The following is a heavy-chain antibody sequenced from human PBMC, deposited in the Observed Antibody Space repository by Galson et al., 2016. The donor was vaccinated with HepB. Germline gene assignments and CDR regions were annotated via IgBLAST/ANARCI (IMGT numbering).Heavy chain of an antibody. CDR1: GFTFSTYV. CDR3: AKAGLESVYSYDSSGYYYLAKLFFDY. J-gene: IGHJ4*02. CDR2: ISRSGGST. Sequence: SLRLSCAASGFTFSTYVMSWVRQAPGKGLEWVSSISRSGGSTYYSDSVKGRFTISRDNSKNTPYLQMNSLRVDDTAVFYCAKAGLESVYSYDSSGYYYLAKLFFDYWGQGALVTVSS. D-gene: IGHD3-22*01. V-gene: IGHV3-23*01.